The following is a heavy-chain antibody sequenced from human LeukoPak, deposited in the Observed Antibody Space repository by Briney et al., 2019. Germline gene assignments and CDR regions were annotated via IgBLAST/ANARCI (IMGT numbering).Heavy chain of an antibody. J-gene: IGHJ4*01. CDR1: GFTFSSYA. Sequence: GRSLRLSCAASGFTFSSYAMHWVRQAPGKGLEGVAVISYDGSNKYYADSVKGRFTISRDNSKNTLYLQMNSLRAEDTAVYYCARGEPWLVLDYWGQGTLVTVSS. CDR2: ISYDGSNK. CDR3: ARGEPWLVLDY. D-gene: IGHD6-19*01. V-gene: IGHV3-30-3*01.